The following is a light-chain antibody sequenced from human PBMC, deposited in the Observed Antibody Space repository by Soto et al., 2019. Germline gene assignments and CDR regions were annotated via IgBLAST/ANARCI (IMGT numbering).Light chain of an antibody. V-gene: IGLV3-21*02. Sequence: SYELAQTPSVSVAPGQTARITCGGNDIGSKSVHWYQQRPGQDPVLVVYDDSDRPSGIPDRFSGSKSENIATLDISAVEAADDADYYCQVWDSSSDHCYVFGSGKKITVL. CDR1: DIGSKS. J-gene: IGLJ1*01. CDR3: QVWDSSSDHCYV. CDR2: DDS.